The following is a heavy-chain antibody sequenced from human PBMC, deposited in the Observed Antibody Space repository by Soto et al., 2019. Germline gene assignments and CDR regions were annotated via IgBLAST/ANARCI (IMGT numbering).Heavy chain of an antibody. Sequence: PGESLKIFCNGSGYSFSIYWITWVRQKPGEALEWMGRISPSDSYSDYSPTFQGHVSISTDKYTSTVYLEWSSLKASDTGMYYCARRIYNGYEIFDYWGQGTRVTVSS. D-gene: IGHD5-12*01. J-gene: IGHJ4*02. CDR1: GYSFSIYW. V-gene: IGHV5-10-1*01. CDR3: ARRIYNGYEIFDY. CDR2: ISPSDSYS.